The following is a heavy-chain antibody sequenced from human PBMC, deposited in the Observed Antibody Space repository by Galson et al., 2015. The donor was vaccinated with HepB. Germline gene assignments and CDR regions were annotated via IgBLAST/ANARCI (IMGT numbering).Heavy chain of an antibody. D-gene: IGHD5/OR15-5a*01. Sequence: SLRLSCAASGFTFSSYSMNWVRQAPGKGLEWVSSISSSSSYIYYADSVKGRFTISRDNAKNSLHLQMNSLGAEDTAVYYCATGYSVPNHFDYWGQGTPVTVSS. CDR3: ATGYSVPNHFDY. J-gene: IGHJ4*02. CDR2: ISSSSSYI. CDR1: GFTFSSYS. V-gene: IGHV3-21*01.